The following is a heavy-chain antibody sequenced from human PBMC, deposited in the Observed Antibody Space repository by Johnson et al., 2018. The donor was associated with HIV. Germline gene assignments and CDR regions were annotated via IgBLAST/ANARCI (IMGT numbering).Heavy chain of an antibody. D-gene: IGHD6-13*01. V-gene: IGHV3-66*01. CDR3: ARDGTSRGGAFDI. CDR2: IYSGGST. CDR1: GFTVNNKY. Sequence: MQLVESGGDLVQPGGSLRLSCAASGFTVNNKYMSWVRQPPGKGLEWVSVIYSGGSTYYADSVKGRFTISRDNAKNSLYLQMNSLRAEETAVYYCARDGTSRGGAFDIWGQGTMVTVSS. J-gene: IGHJ3*02.